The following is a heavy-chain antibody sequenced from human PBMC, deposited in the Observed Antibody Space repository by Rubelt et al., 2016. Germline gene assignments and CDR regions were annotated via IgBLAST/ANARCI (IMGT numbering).Heavy chain of an antibody. Sequence: GKGLEWVAVISSDGSNKYYPDSVKGRFTISRDKSTNTLYLQMNSLRAEDTAVYYCAKDDLDYYYVSGILGYHFDHWGQGTLVTVSS. CDR3: AKDDLDYYYVSGILGYHFDH. J-gene: IGHJ4*02. CDR2: ISSDGSNK. D-gene: IGHD3-10*01. V-gene: IGHV3-30*18.